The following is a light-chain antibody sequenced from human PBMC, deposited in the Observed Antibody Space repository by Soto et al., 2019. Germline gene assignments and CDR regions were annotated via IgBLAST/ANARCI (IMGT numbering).Light chain of an antibody. J-gene: IGKJ1*01. Sequence: EIVLTQSPGTLSLSPGERATLSCRASQSVSNDYVAWVQQKPGQAPRLLIYGASTRATGIPARFSGSGSGTEFTLSIGSLQSEDFAVYYCQQYNDWPPTFGQGTKVDIK. CDR2: GAS. CDR3: QQYNDWPPT. CDR1: QSVSND. V-gene: IGKV3-15*01.